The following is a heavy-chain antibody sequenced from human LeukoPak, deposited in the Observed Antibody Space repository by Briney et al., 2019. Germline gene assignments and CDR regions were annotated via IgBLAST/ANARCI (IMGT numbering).Heavy chain of an antibody. CDR1: GVSISSGGYY. CDR3: ARKRELDY. CDR2: INHSGST. V-gene: IGHV4-39*07. J-gene: IGHJ4*02. D-gene: IGHD1-26*01. Sequence: SETLSLTCTVSGVSISSGGYYWSWIRQPPGKGLEWIGEINHSGSTNYNPSLKSRVTISVDASKNQFSLKLSSVTAADTAVYYCARKRELDYWGQGTLVTVSS.